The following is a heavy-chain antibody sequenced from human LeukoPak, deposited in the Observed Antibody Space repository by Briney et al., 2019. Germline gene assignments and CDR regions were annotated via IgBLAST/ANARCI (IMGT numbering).Heavy chain of an antibody. CDR3: ARQTGSGLFILP. CDR2: IYYSGNT. V-gene: IGHV4-39*01. CDR1: GDSISTSNSY. D-gene: IGHD3/OR15-3a*01. Sequence: SETLSLTCTVSGDSISTSNSYWGWIRQPPGKGLEWIGSIYYSGNTYYNASLKSRVTISVDTSKNQFSLKLTSVTAADTAVYYCARQTGSGLFILPGGQGTLVTVSS. J-gene: IGHJ4*02.